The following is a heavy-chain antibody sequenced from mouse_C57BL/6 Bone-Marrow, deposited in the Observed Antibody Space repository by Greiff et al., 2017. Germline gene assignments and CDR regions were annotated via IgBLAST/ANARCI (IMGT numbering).Heavy chain of an antibody. CDR2: IRNKANNLAT. V-gene: IGHV6-6*01. Sequence: EVNVVESGGGLVQPGGSMKLSCAASGFTFSDAWMDWVRQSPEKGLEWVAEIRNKANNLATYYAESVTGRFTISRDDSKSSVYLQMNSLRAEDTGIYYSTRPVYYGDHWYFDVWGTGTTVTVSS. D-gene: IGHD2-13*01. CDR1: GFTFSDAW. J-gene: IGHJ1*03. CDR3: TRPVYYGDHWYFDV.